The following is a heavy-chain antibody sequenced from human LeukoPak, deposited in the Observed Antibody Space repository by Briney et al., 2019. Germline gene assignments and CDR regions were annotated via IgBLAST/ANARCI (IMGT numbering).Heavy chain of an antibody. J-gene: IGHJ5*02. CDR2: FDPEDGET. V-gene: IGHV1-24*01. CDR1: GYTLTELS. D-gene: IGHD2-15*01. CDR3: ATVSVAAPSFWFDP. Sequence: ASVKVSCKVSGYTLTELSMHWVRQAPGKGLEWMGGFDPEDGETIYVQKFQGRVTMTEDTSTDTAYMELSSLRSEDTAVYYCATVSVAAPSFWFDPWGQGTLVTVSS.